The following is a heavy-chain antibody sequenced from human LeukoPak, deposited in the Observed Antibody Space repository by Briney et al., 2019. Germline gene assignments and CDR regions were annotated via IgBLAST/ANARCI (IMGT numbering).Heavy chain of an antibody. V-gene: IGHV4-34*01. CDR2: INHSGST. D-gene: IGHD4-17*01. J-gene: IGHJ4*02. Sequence: SETLSLTCAAYGGSFSGYYWSWLRQPPGKGLEWIGEINHSGSTNYNPSLKSRVTISVDTSKNQFSLKLSSVTAADTAVYYCARGNYGDFDSYYFDYWGQGTLVTVSS. CDR1: GGSFSGYY. CDR3: ARGNYGDFDSYYFDY.